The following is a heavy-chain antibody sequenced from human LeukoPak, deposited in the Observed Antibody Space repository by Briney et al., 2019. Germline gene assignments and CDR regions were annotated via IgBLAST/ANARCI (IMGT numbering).Heavy chain of an antibody. Sequence: SVKVSCKASGFTFTSSAMQWVRQARGQRLEWIGWIVVGSGNTNYARKFQERVTITRDMSTSTAYMELSSLRSEDTAVYYCAAVDGVVVAATPGYFQHWGQGTLVTVSS. CDR3: AAVDGVVVAATPGYFQH. CDR2: IVVGSGNT. J-gene: IGHJ1*01. D-gene: IGHD2-15*01. CDR1: GFTFTSSA. V-gene: IGHV1-58*02.